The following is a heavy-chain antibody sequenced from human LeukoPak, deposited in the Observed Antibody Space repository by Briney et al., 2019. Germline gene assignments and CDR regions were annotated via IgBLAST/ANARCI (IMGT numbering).Heavy chain of an antibody. CDR3: ARDPSSGWYLKGWFDP. Sequence: GASLRLSCAASGFTFSGYSMNWVRQAPGKGLEWVSSISSSSNYIYYADSVKGRFTISRDNAKNSLYLQMNSLRAEDTAVYYCARDPSSGWYLKGWFDPWGQGTLVTVSS. CDR1: GFTFSGYS. D-gene: IGHD6-19*01. J-gene: IGHJ5*02. V-gene: IGHV3-21*01. CDR2: ISSSSNYI.